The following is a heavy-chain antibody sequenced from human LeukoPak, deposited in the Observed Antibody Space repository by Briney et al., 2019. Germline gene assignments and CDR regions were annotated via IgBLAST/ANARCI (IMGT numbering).Heavy chain of an antibody. CDR1: GFTFSSYA. CDR3: TSWGDTTAEYFQR. J-gene: IGHJ1*01. CDR2: ISGSGDIT. Sequence: PGGSLRLSCAASGFTFSSYAMSWVRQAPGKGLEWVSAISGSGDITYYADSVKGRFTISRDISKNTVYLQMNSLRVEDTAVYYCTSWGDTTAEYFQRWGQGTLVTVSS. D-gene: IGHD2-21*02. V-gene: IGHV3-23*01.